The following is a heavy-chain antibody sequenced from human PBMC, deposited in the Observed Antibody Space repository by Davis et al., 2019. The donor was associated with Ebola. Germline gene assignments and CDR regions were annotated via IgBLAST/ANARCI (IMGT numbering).Heavy chain of an antibody. J-gene: IGHJ4*02. D-gene: IGHD6-19*01. CDR3: AKDPAVSVAGTDY. CDR1: GFTFSSYG. V-gene: IGHV3-30*02. Sequence: GESLKISCAASGFTFSSYGMHWVRQAPGKGLEWVAVIWNDGSNKYYADSVKGRFTISRDNSKNTLYLQMNSLRAEDTAVYYCAKDPAVSVAGTDYWGQGTLVTVSS. CDR2: IWNDGSNK.